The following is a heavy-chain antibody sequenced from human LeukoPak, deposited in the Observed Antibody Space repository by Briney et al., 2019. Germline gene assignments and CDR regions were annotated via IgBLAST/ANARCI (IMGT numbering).Heavy chain of an antibody. D-gene: IGHD3-22*01. V-gene: IGHV3-9*01. CDR2: ISWNSGSI. CDR1: GFTFDDYA. CDR3: AKDIDSSGYSVQH. J-gene: IGHJ1*01. Sequence: PGRSLRLSCAASGFTFDDYAMHWVRQAPGKGLEWVSGISWNSGSIGYADSVKGRFTISRDNAKNSLYLQMNSLRAEDTALNYCAKDIDSSGYSVQHWGQGTLVAVSS.